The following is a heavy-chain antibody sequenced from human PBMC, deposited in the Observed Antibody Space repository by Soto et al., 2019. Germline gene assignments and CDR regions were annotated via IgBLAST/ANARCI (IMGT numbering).Heavy chain of an antibody. CDR1: GYTLTGYY. D-gene: IGHD2-15*01. V-gene: IGHV1-2*04. J-gene: IGHJ5*02. CDR3: AREFVPNCSGGSCYSNYWFDP. Sequence: ASVKVSCKASGYTLTGYYMHWVRQAPGQGLEWMGWINPNSGGTNYAQKFQGWVTMTRDTSISTAYMELSRLRSDDTAVYYCAREFVPNCSGGSCYSNYWFDPWGQGTLVTVSS. CDR2: INPNSGGT.